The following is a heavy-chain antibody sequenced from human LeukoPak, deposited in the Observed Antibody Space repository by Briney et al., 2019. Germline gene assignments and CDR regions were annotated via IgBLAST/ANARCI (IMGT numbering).Heavy chain of an antibody. V-gene: IGHV4-59*01. CDR2: IYYSGNT. J-gene: IGHJ6*02. CDR3: ARGRSTDV. Sequence: PSETLSLTCTVSGGSISGYYWSWIRQPPGKGLEWIGYIYYSGNTNYSPSLKSRVTISVDTSKNQFSLKLNSVTAADTAVYFCARGRSTDVWGQGTTVTVSS. D-gene: IGHD5/OR15-5a*01. CDR1: GGSISGYY.